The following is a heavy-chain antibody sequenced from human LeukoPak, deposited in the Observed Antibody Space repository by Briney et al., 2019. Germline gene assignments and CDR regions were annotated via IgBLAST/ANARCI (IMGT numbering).Heavy chain of an antibody. CDR3: ARGYDFGSGLFDY. Sequence: PGGSLRLSCAASGFTFRSYAMSWVRQAPGEGLEWVSAISGSGGSTYYADSVKGRFTISRDNSKNTLYLQMNSLGAEDTAVYYCARGYDFGSGLFDYWGQGTLVTVSS. D-gene: IGHD3-3*01. CDR1: GFTFRSYA. V-gene: IGHV3-23*01. J-gene: IGHJ4*02. CDR2: ISGSGGST.